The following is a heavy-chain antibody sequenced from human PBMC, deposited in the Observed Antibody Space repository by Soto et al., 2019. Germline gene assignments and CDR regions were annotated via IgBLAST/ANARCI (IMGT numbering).Heavy chain of an antibody. D-gene: IGHD6-13*01. CDR1: GFTFINYA. CDR2: ISNRGSDT. Sequence: PGGSLRLSCAGSGFTFINYAMTWVRQAPGKGLEWVSSISNRGSDTYYVDSVKGRFTISRGNSKNTLYLQMNSLRAEDTAVYYCAKDTYSSSWYFWGQGTLVTVSS. CDR3: AKDTYSSSWYF. J-gene: IGHJ4*02. V-gene: IGHV3-23*01.